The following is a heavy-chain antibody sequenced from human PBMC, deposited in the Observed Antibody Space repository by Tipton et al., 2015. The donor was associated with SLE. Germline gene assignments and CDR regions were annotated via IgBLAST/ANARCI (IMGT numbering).Heavy chain of an antibody. V-gene: IGHV1-8*01. Sequence: QLVQSGAEVKKPGASVKVSCKASGYTFTSYDINWVRQATGQGLEWMGWMNPNSGNTGYAQKFQGRVTMNRNTSISTAYMELSSLRSEDTAVYYCARRVCSGGSCYSDYWGQGTLVTVSS. CDR1: GYTFTSYD. CDR3: ARRVCSGGSCYSDY. J-gene: IGHJ4*02. CDR2: MNPNSGNT. D-gene: IGHD2-15*01.